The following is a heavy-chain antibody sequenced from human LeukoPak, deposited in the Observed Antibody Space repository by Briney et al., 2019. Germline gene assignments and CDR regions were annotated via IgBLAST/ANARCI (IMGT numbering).Heavy chain of an antibody. D-gene: IGHD6-19*01. Sequence: PGEFLRLSCSASGFTFSSYALHWVRQAPGKGLESVSAISSNGGSTSYADSVKGRFTISRDNSKNTLYLLMSSLRAEDTAVYYCVKDWGRGWYRFDCWGQGTLVTVSS. CDR2: ISSNGGST. V-gene: IGHV3-64D*09. J-gene: IGHJ4*02. CDR1: GFTFSSYA. CDR3: VKDWGRGWYRFDC.